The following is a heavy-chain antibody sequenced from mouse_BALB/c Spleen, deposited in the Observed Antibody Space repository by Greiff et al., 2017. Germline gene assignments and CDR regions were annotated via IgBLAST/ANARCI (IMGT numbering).Heavy chain of an antibody. Sequence: EVQGVESGGGLVKPGGSLKLSCAASGFTFSSYAMSWVRQSPEKRLEWVAEISSGGSYTYYPDTVTGRFTISRDNAKNTLYLEMSSLRSEDTAMYYCANLRYGTLAYWGQGTLVTVSA. V-gene: IGHV5-9-4*01. J-gene: IGHJ3*01. CDR1: GFTFSSYA. CDR2: ISSGGSYT. D-gene: IGHD2-10*02. CDR3: ANLRYGTLAY.